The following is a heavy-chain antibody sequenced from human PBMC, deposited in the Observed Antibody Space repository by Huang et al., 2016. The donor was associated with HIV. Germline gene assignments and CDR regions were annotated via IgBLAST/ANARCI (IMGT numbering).Heavy chain of an antibody. CDR2: VNHRGRA. J-gene: IGHJ3*02. V-gene: IGHV4-34*01. CDR1: GGPLSGHY. Sequence: QVRLHQWGTGLVRPSETLSLTCAVYGGPLSGHYWGWVRLPPGGSLVWLGDVNHRGRANYKPSLKSRLSMSIDTSKKQFSLKLGSVTAADTALYYCARSLMGEDPFDIWGQGTLVTVSS. D-gene: IGHD3-16*01. CDR3: ARSLMGEDPFDI.